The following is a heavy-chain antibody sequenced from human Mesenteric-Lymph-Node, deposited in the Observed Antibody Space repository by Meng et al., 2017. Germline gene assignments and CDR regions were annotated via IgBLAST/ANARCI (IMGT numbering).Heavy chain of an antibody. CDR1: GASITNHNW. V-gene: IGHV4-4*03. D-gene: IGHD3-10*01. J-gene: IGHJ1*01. Sequence: QVLLRAPRPGLVKPPDPPPLPSAVSGASITNHNWWAWVRQPPGKGLEWIGEIPHRGSSAYNPSLKSRVSMSIDKSKNQFSLKLTSVTAADMAVYHCLRGSGGSVWGQGTLVTVSS. CDR3: LRGSGGSV. CDR2: IPHRGSS.